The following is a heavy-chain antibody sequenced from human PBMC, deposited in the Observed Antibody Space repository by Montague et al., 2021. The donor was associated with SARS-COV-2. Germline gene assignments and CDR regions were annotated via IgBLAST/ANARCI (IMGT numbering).Heavy chain of an antibody. V-gene: IGHV3-7*01. Sequence: SLRLSYAASGFSFSNYAMTWVRQAPGKGLEWVAVIIPDGSKKYSVDSVKGRFTISRDNAKNPQYLQMNSLRAEDTAVYYCARQTLESFDYWGQGTLVTVSS. CDR1: GFSFSNYA. CDR3: ARQTLESFDY. D-gene: IGHD4-23*01. CDR2: IIPDGSKK. J-gene: IGHJ4*02.